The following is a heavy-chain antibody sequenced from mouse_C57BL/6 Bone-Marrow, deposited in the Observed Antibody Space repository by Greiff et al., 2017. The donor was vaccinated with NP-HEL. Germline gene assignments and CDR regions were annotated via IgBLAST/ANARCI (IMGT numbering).Heavy chain of an antibody. Sequence: EVKLVESGPVLVKPGASVKMSCKASGYTFTDYYMNWVKQSHGKSLEWIGVINPYNGGTSYNQKFKGKATLTVDKSSSTAYMELNSLTSEDSAVYYCGKDSSGYLVAYWGQGTLVTVSA. CDR1: GYTFTDYY. J-gene: IGHJ3*01. D-gene: IGHD3-2*02. CDR3: GKDSSGYLVAY. V-gene: IGHV1-19*01. CDR2: INPYNGGT.